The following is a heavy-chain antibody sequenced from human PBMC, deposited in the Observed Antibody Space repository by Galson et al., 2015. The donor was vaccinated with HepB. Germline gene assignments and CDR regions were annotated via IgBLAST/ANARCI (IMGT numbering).Heavy chain of an antibody. CDR3: AAAKHYVSGLVY. D-gene: IGHD3-10*02. Sequence: SVKVSCKVSGYTLPELYMHWVRQAPGKGLEWMGSFDPEDDEKIFEQKFQGRVTLTEDPSTDTAYMELSSLRSEDTAIYYCAAAKHYVSGLVYWGQGVLVTVSS. CDR1: GYTLPELY. V-gene: IGHV1-24*01. CDR2: FDPEDDEK. J-gene: IGHJ4*02.